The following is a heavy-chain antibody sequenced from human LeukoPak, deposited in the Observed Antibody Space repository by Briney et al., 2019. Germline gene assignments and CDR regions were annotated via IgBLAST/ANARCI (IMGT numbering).Heavy chain of an antibody. CDR2: IYHSGST. D-gene: IGHD2-2*01. V-gene: IGHV4-38-2*02. CDR1: GYSISSGYY. J-gene: IGHJ4*02. CDR3: ASYCSSTSCRFDY. Sequence: PSETLSLTCTVSGYSISSGYYWGWIRQPPGKGLEWIGSIYHSGSTYYNPSLKSRVTISVDTSKNQFSLKLSSVTAADTAVYYRASYCSSTSCRFDYWGQGTLVTVSS.